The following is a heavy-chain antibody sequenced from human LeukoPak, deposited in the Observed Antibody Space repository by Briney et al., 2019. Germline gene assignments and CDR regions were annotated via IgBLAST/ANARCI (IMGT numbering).Heavy chain of an antibody. CDR2: IYYSGST. J-gene: IGHJ4*02. D-gene: IGHD6-13*01. CDR1: GGSISSYY. CDR3: ARAVAAAGHGNLDY. Sequence: PSETLSLTCTVSGGSISSYYWSGIRQPPGKGLEWIGYIYYSGSTNYNPSLKSRVTISVDTSKSQFSLKLSSVTAADTAVYYCARAVAAAGHGNLDYWGQGTLVTVSS. V-gene: IGHV4-59*01.